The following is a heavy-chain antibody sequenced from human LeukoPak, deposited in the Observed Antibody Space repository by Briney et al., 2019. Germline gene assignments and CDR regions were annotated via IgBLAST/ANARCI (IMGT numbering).Heavy chain of an antibody. V-gene: IGHV4-39*01. J-gene: IGHJ4*02. D-gene: IGHD6-13*01. CDR3: ARRRIAAAVHFDY. CDR1: GDSMSSNHYC. CDR2: IYYSGST. Sequence: PSETLSLTCTVSGDSMSSNHYCWGWIRQPPGKGLEWIGSIYYSGSTYYNPSLKSRVTISVDTSKNQFSLKLSSVTAADTAVYYCARRRIAAAVHFDYWGQGTLVTVSS.